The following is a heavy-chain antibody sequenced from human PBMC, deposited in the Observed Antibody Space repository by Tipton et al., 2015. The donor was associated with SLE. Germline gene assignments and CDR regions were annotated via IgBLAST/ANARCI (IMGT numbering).Heavy chain of an antibody. CDR3: ARAQYGPDYFDY. CDR2: VYDSGTT. J-gene: IGHJ4*02. D-gene: IGHD4-17*01. CDR1: GGSISSHY. Sequence: TLSLTCRVSGGSISSHYWTWIRQPPGEGLGWIGFVYDSGTTNYNPSLKSRVTISIDTSKKQFSLKLSSVTAADTALYYCARAQYGPDYFDYWGQGTLVPVSS. V-gene: IGHV4-59*11.